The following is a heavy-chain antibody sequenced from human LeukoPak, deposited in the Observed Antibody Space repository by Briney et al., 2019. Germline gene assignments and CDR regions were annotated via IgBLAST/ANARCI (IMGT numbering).Heavy chain of an antibody. V-gene: IGHV3-9*03. Sequence: GGSLRLSCAASGFTFDDYATHWVRQAPGKGLEWLSGISWNSGSIGYADSVKGRFTISRDNAKNSLYLQMNSLRAEDMALYYCAKDVGSYSSSSYYDYWGQGTLVTVSS. D-gene: IGHD6-13*01. J-gene: IGHJ4*02. CDR1: GFTFDDYA. CDR2: ISWNSGSI. CDR3: AKDVGSYSSSSYYDY.